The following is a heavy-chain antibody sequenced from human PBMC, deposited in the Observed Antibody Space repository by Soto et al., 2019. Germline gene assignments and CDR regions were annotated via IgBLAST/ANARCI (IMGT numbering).Heavy chain of an antibody. J-gene: IGHJ4*02. Sequence: QITLKESGPTLVKPTQTLTLTCTFSGFSLSTNGVGVGWIRQPPGKALEWLALIYWDNDERYSPSLKSRLIITKATTKNQVVLTMTNMDPVDTATYYCAHRRVGYGDPDYYFEYWGQGILVSVSS. CDR1: GFSLSTNGVG. D-gene: IGHD4-17*01. CDR3: AHRRVGYGDPDYYFEY. V-gene: IGHV2-5*02. CDR2: IYWDNDE.